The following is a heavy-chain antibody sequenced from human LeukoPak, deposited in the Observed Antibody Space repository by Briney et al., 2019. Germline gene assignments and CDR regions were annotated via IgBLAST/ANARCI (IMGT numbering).Heavy chain of an antibody. CDR1: GFTFSSYS. J-gene: IGHJ3*02. CDR2: ISSSSSYI. D-gene: IGHD6-19*01. V-gene: IGHV3-21*01. CDR3: ARKVAVADTSDDAFDI. Sequence: GGSLRLSCAASGFTFSSYSMNWVRQAPGKGLEWVSSISSSSSYIYYADSVKGRFTISRDTAKNSLYLQMNSLRAEDTAVYYCARKVAVADTSDDAFDIWGQGTMVTVSS.